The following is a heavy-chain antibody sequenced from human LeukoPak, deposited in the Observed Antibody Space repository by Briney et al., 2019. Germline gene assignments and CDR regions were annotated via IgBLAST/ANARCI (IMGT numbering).Heavy chain of an antibody. Sequence: SETLSLTCTVSGGSIRSYYWSWIRQPPGKGLEWIGYISYSGSTNYSPSLESRVTISVDTSKNQFSLKLSSVTAADTAVYYCARHAGGTTYNYWGQGTLVTVSS. V-gene: IGHV4-59*08. CDR2: ISYSGST. D-gene: IGHD1-7*01. CDR3: ARHAGGTTYNY. J-gene: IGHJ4*02. CDR1: GGSIRSYY.